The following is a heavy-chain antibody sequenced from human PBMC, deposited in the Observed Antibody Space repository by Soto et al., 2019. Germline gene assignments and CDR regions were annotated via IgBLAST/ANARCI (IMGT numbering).Heavy chain of an antibody. Sequence: QVQLQQWGAGLLKPSETLSLTCAVYGGSFSGYYWSWIRQPPGKGLEWIGEINHSGSTNYNPSLKSRVTISVDTSKNQFSLKLSSVTAADTAVYYCARGLSSSARNFDYWGQGTLVTVSS. CDR3: ARGLSSSARNFDY. J-gene: IGHJ4*02. V-gene: IGHV4-34*01. CDR2: INHSGST. CDR1: GGSFSGYY. D-gene: IGHD6-6*01.